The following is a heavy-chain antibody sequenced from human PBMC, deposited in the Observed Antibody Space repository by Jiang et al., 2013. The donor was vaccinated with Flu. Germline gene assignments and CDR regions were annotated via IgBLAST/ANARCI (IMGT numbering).Heavy chain of an antibody. CDR2: ISGSGGST. CDR3: ARMEGRLGYCSSTSCNDEDNWFDP. D-gene: IGHD2-2*01. V-gene: IGHV3-23*01. CDR1: GFTFSSYA. Sequence: SGGGLVQPGGSLRLSCAASGFTFSSYAMSWVRQAPGKGLEWVSAISGSGGSTYYADSVKGRFTISRDNAKNSLYLQMNSLRAEDTAVYYCARMEGRLGYCSSTSCNDEDNWFDPWGQGTLVTVSS. J-gene: IGHJ5*02.